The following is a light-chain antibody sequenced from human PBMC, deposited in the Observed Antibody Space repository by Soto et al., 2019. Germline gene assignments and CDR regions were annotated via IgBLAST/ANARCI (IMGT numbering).Light chain of an antibody. CDR1: QSIGNF. V-gene: IGKV1-39*01. CDR3: QQTDRTPWT. J-gene: IGKJ1*01. CDR2: AAS. Sequence: DIQMTQSPSSLSASVGDRVTITCRASQSIGNFLNWSQQKPGKAPKLLIYAASTLQSGVPSRFSGSGSWTAFTLTISSLQPEDFATYFCQQTDRTPWTFGQGTKVENK.